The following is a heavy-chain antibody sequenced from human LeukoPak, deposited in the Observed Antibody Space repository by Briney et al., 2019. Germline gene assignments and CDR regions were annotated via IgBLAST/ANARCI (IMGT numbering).Heavy chain of an antibody. CDR1: GYSISSGYY. V-gene: IGHV4-38-2*02. CDR2: IYHSGCT. Sequence: SETLSLTCTVSGYSISSGYYWGWIRQPPGKGLEWIGSIYHSGCTYYNPSLKSRVTISVDTSKNQFSLKLSSVTAADTAVYYCARANWNDYWGQGTLVTVSS. D-gene: IGHD1-20*01. J-gene: IGHJ4*02. CDR3: ARANWNDY.